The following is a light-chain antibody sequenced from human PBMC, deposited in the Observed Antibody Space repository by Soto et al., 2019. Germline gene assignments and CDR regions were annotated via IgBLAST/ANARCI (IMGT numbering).Light chain of an antibody. CDR1: QSINNW. V-gene: IGKV1-5*01. CDR3: QQYSSAYT. Sequence: DIQLTQSPSTLSAFVGDRVTITCRASQSINNWLAWYQQKPGEAPKLLIYDASSLESGVPPRFSGSGSGTEFTLNISSLQPDDFATYYCQQYSSAYTFGQGTKLEIK. J-gene: IGKJ2*01. CDR2: DAS.